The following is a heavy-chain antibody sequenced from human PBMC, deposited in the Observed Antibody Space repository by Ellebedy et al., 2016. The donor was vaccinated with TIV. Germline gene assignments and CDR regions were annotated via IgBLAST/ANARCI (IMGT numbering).Heavy chain of an antibody. CDR2: FDPGDEET. CDR3: GRGRGYASTGRVYYFDY. CDR1: GYTLTELS. Sequence: AASVKVSCKVSGYTLTELSMYWVRQTPGEGLEWMGSFDPGDEETIYAQKFHGRVTLTEDTSTDTAYMELSGLRSEDTAVYYCGRGRGYASTGRVYYFDYWGQGSLVTVSS. V-gene: IGHV1-24*01. D-gene: IGHD2-15*01. J-gene: IGHJ4*02.